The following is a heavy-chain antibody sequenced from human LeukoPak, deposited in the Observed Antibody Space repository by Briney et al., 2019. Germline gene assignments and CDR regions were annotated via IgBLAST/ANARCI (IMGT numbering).Heavy chain of an antibody. CDR2: MSTIGTT. V-gene: IGHV4-4*07. J-gene: IGHJ4*02. CDR3: ARGYYMNLVHYYFDY. Sequence: PSETLSLTCTVSGVSISGDFWSWIRRPAGKGLEWIGRMSTIGTTFYNPSLKSRVTMSGDSSKNQFSLELTSVTAADTAVYYCARGYYMNLVHYYFDYWGQGTLVTVSS. D-gene: IGHD3/OR15-3a*01. CDR1: GVSISGDF.